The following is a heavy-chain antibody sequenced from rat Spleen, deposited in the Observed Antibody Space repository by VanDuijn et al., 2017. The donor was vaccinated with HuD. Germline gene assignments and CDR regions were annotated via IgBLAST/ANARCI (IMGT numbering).Heavy chain of an antibody. Sequence: EVQLQESGPGLVKPSQSLSLTCSVTGYSITSNYWAWIRKFPGNKMEWMGYISYSGSTGYHPSLKSRISITRDTAKNQFFLQVNSVTTEDTATYDCARSSGDVMAAWGQGPSVTVSS. CDR2: ISYSGST. J-gene: IGHJ4*01. V-gene: IGHV3-1*01. CDR3: ARSSGDVMAA. CDR1: GYSITSNY. D-gene: IGHD4-3*01.